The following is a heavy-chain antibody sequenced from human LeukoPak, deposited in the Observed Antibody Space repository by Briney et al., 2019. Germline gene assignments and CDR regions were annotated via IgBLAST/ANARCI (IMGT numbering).Heavy chain of an antibody. Sequence: VASVKVSCKASGGTFSINAITWVRQAPGQGLEWMGGIIPMSETPKYTQKFQGRVTITTDESTNTAYMELSSLRSEDTAVYYCARDKNSGECVSNSCYGVWPLDIWGQGTMVTLSS. CDR1: GGTFSINA. CDR3: ARDKNSGECVSNSCYGVWPLDI. D-gene: IGHD2-2*01. J-gene: IGHJ3*02. CDR2: IIPMSETP. V-gene: IGHV1-69*05.